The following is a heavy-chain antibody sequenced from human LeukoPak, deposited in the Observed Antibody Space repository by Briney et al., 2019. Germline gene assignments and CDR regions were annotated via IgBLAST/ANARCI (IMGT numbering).Heavy chain of an antibody. CDR2: INPSGGST. V-gene: IGHV1-46*01. D-gene: IGHD5-18*01. CDR1: GYTFTSYY. J-gene: IGHJ4*02. Sequence: ASVKVFCKASGYTFTSYYMHWVRQAPGQGLEWMGIINPSGGSTSYAQKFQGRVTMTRDTSTSTVYMELSSLRSEDTAVYYCARETPDVDKAMVYFDYWGQGTLVTVSS. CDR3: ARETPDVDKAMVYFDY.